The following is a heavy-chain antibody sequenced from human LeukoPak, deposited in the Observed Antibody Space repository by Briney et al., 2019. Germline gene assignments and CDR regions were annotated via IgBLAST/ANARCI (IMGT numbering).Heavy chain of an antibody. J-gene: IGHJ6*03. CDR2: INDSGRT. D-gene: IGHD1-7*01. CDR1: GGAFSNYY. V-gene: IGHV4-34*01. Sequence: PSETLSLTCAVYGGAFSNYYWSWIRQPPGRGLEWIAEINDSGRTNYNPSLMSRVTVSVDTSKNQFSLRLTSVTATDTAVYYCARRWNYGRNYYIDVWGSGATVSVSS. CDR3: ARRWNYGRNYYIDV.